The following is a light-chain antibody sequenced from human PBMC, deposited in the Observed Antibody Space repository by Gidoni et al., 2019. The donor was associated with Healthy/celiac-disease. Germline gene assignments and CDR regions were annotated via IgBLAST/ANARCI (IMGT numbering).Light chain of an antibody. J-gene: IGLJ2*01. CDR2: LNSDGRH. CDR3: QTWDTGIV. CDR1: SGHSSYA. Sequence: SSSASLGASVKLTCTLSSGHSSYAIAWHQQQPEKGPRYLMRLNSDGRHIKGDGIPDRFSGSSSGAERYLTISSLQSEDEADYYCQTWDTGIVFGGGTKLTVL. V-gene: IGLV4-69*01.